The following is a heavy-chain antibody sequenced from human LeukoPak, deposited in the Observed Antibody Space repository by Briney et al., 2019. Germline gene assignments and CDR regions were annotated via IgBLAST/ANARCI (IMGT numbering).Heavy chain of an antibody. CDR3: ARDQEGFDY. CDR1: GYTFTNNY. J-gene: IGHJ4*02. CDR2: IYPRDGST. V-gene: IGHV1-46*01. Sequence: ASVEVSCKASGYTFTNNYLHWVRQAPGQGLEWMGMIYPRDGSTSYAQNFQGRVTVTRDTSTTTVHMELRGLRSEDTAVYYCARDQEGFDYWGQGTVVTVSS.